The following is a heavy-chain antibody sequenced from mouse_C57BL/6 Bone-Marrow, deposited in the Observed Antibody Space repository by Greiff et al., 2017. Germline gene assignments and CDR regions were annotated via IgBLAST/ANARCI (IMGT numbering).Heavy chain of an antibody. J-gene: IGHJ2*01. CDR2: ISSGGSYT. CDR1: GFTFSSYG. Sequence: EVKLVESGGDLVKPGGSLKLSCAASGFTFSSYGMSWVRQTPDKRLEWVATISSGGSYTYYPDSVKGRFTISRDNAKNTLYLHMSSLKSEDTAMYYCARQYYYGSSNSFDYWGQGTTLTVSS. CDR3: ARQYYYGSSNSFDY. V-gene: IGHV5-6*02. D-gene: IGHD1-1*01.